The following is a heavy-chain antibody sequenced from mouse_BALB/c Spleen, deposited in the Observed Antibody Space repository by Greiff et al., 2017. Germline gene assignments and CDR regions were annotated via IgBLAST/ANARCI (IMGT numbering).Heavy chain of an antibody. D-gene: IGHD1-1*01. CDR2: IYPGSGST. V-gene: IGHV1-55*01. Sequence: QVQLQQPGAELVKPGTSVKLSCKASGYNFTSYWINWVKLRPGQGLEWIGDIYPGSGSTNYNEKFKSKATLTVDTSSSTAYMQLSSLASEDSALYYCARNYGSSWDYAMDYWGQGTSVTVSS. CDR3: ARNYGSSWDYAMDY. CDR1: GYNFTSYW. J-gene: IGHJ4*01.